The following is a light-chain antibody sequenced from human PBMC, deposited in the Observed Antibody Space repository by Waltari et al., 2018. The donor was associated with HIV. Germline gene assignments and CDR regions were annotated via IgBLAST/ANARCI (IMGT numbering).Light chain of an antibody. CDR2: RDS. V-gene: IGLV3-1*01. CDR1: KLGN. Sequence: SYELTQPPSVSVSPGQTASISCPGAKLGNTCWYQQRPGQSPVLLIYRDSKRPSGIPERFSGSNSGNTATLTISGAQAMDEADYYCQAWDSTTAVFGTGTKVTVL. CDR3: QAWDSTTAV. J-gene: IGLJ1*01.